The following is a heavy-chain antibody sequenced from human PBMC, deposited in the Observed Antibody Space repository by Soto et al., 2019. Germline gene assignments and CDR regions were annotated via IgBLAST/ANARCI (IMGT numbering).Heavy chain of an antibody. CDR2: INPSGGHT. CDR3: ARGGLVVVVTAAFDY. J-gene: IGHJ4*02. D-gene: IGHD2-21*02. V-gene: IGHV1-46*01. Sequence: QVQLMQSGAEVKKPGASVKVSCKASGNTFTNYYRHWVRQAPGQELEWMGTINPSGGHTTYAQKFLGRVTMTRDTSTSTLYMELTSLRSEDTAVYYCARGGLVVVVTAAFDYWGQGTLVTVSS. CDR1: GNTFTNYY.